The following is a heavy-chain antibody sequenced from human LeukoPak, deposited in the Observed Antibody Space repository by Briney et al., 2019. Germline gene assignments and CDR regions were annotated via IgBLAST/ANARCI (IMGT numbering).Heavy chain of an antibody. D-gene: IGHD3-10*01. J-gene: IGHJ4*02. V-gene: IGHV3-7*01. CDR3: ARVYRFGESYFDY. CDR2: IKQDGSEK. CDR1: GFTFSSYA. Sequence: PGGSLRLSCAASGFTFSSYAMSWVRQAPGKGLEWVANIKQDGSEKYYVDSVKGRFTISRDNAKNSLYLQMNSLRAEDTAVHYCARVYRFGESYFDYWGQGTLVTVSS.